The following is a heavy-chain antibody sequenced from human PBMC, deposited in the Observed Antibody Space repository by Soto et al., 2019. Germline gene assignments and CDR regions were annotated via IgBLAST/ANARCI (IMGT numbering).Heavy chain of an antibody. Sequence: SVKVSCTASGGTYSSYTISWVRQAPGQGLEWMGRIIPILGIANYAQKFQGRVTITADKSTSTAYMELSSLRSEDTAVYYCARETTGPNAFDIWGQGTMVTVSS. CDR1: GGTYSSYT. V-gene: IGHV1-69*02. CDR3: ARETTGPNAFDI. J-gene: IGHJ3*02. D-gene: IGHD4-17*01. CDR2: IIPILGIA.